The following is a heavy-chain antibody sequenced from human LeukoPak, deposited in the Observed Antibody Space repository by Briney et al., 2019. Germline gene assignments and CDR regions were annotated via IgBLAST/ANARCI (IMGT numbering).Heavy chain of an antibody. Sequence: SETLSLTCTVSGGSISSYYWSWIRQPPGKGLEWIGYIYYSGSTNYNPSLKSRVTISVDTSKNQFSLKLSSVTAADTAVYYCARAVFVGSGYYYHFDYWGQGTLVTVSS. V-gene: IGHV4-59*01. CDR1: GGSISSYY. CDR3: ARAVFVGSGYYYHFDY. CDR2: IYYSGST. J-gene: IGHJ4*02. D-gene: IGHD3-22*01.